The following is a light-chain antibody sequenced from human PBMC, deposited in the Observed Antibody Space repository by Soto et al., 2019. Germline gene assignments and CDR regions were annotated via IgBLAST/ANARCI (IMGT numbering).Light chain of an antibody. CDR1: QSVSSSY. CDR3: QQYGSSPRLT. Sequence: EIVLTQSPGTLSLSPGERATLSCRASQSVSSSYLAWYQQKPGQAPRLLIYGASSRATGIPDRCSGSGSGTDFTLTISRLEPEAFAVYYCQQYGSSPRLTFGGGTKVEIK. V-gene: IGKV3-20*01. J-gene: IGKJ4*01. CDR2: GAS.